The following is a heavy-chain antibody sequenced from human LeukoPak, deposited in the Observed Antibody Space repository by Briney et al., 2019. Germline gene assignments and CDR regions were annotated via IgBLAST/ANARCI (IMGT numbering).Heavy chain of an antibody. Sequence: SQTLSLTCTVSGGSISSGGYYWSWIRQPPGKGLEWIGYIYHSGSTYYNPSLKSRVTISVDRSKNQFSLKLSSVTAADTAVYYCARDSDGGNSYIDYWGQGTLVTVSS. CDR1: GGSISSGGYY. CDR2: IYHSGST. D-gene: IGHD5-18*01. V-gene: IGHV4-30-2*01. J-gene: IGHJ4*02. CDR3: ARDSDGGNSYIDY.